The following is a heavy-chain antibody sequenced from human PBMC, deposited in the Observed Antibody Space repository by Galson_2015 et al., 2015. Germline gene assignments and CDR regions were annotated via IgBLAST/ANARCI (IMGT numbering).Heavy chain of an antibody. Sequence: SVKVSCKASGYTFTSYAMHWVRQAPGQRLEWMGWINAGNGNTKYSQKFQGRVTITRGTSASTAYMELSSLRSEDTAVYYRARSDIVVVVAASKLSQRMSAFDIWGQGTMVTVSS. V-gene: IGHV1-3*01. D-gene: IGHD2-15*01. CDR3: ARSDIVVVVAASKLSQRMSAFDI. CDR2: INAGNGNT. J-gene: IGHJ3*02. CDR1: GYTFTSYA.